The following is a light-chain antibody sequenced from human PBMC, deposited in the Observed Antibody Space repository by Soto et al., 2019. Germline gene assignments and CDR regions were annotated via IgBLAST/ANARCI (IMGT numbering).Light chain of an antibody. J-gene: IGKJ5*01. V-gene: IGKV1-39*01. Sequence: DIQLTQSPSFLSASVGDRVTITFLASQSISISLNWYQLKPGKAPNLLMYGASYLKSGVPTRFSGSGSGTDFTLTISSLQPEDFATYYCQQTYTTPEITFGQGTRLEIK. CDR3: QQTYTTPEIT. CDR2: GAS. CDR1: QSISIS.